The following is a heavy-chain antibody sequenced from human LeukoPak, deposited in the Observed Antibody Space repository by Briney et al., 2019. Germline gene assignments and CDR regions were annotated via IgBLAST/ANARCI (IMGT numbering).Heavy chain of an antibody. CDR2: IKQDGSEK. D-gene: IGHD2-8*02. J-gene: IGHJ4*02. Sequence: PGGSLRLSCVVSGFTFSSYAMNWVRQAPGKGLEWVANIKQDGSEKYYADSVKGRFTISRDNAKNSLYLQMNSLRTEDTAVYYCARGRHTVDYWGQGTLVTVSS. CDR1: GFTFSSYA. V-gene: IGHV3-7*04. CDR3: ARGRHTVDY.